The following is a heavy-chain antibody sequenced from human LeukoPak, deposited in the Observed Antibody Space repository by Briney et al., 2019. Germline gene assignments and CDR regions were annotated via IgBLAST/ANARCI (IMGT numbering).Heavy chain of an antibody. CDR2: FDPEDGET. D-gene: IGHD1-26*01. Sequence: ASVKVSCKVSGYTLTELSMHWVRQAPGKVLVWMGGFDPEDGETIYAQKFQGRVTMTEDTSTDTAYMELSSLRSEDTAVYYCATLSSGSHYLSPFDIWGQGTMVTVSS. V-gene: IGHV1-24*01. CDR3: ATLSSGSHYLSPFDI. J-gene: IGHJ3*02. CDR1: GYTLTELS.